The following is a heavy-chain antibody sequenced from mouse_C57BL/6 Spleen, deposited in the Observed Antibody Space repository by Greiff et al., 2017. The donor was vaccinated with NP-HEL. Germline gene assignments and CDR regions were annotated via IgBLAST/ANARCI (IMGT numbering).Heavy chain of an antibody. CDR2: ISYDGSN. CDR1: GYSITSGYY. CDR3: ARDYSNYWFAY. J-gene: IGHJ3*01. Sequence: EVKLMESGPGLVKPSQSLSLTCSVTGYSITSGYYWNWIRQFPGNKLEWMGYISYDGSNNYNPSLKNRISITRDTSKNQVFLKLNSVTTEDTATYYCARDYSNYWFAYWGQGTLVTVSA. V-gene: IGHV3-6*01. D-gene: IGHD2-5*01.